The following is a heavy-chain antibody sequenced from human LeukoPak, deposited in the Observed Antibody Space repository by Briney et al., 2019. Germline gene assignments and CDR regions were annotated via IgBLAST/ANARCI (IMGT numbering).Heavy chain of an antibody. D-gene: IGHD3-22*01. CDR2: INPNSGGT. V-gene: IGHV1-2*02. J-gene: IGHJ4*02. CDR3: AREDNYYDSIGPFDY. CDR1: GYTFTGYY. Sequence: GASVKVSCKASGYTFTGYYMHWVRQAPGQGLEWMGWINPNSGGTNYAQKFQGRVTMTRDTSISTAYMELSRLRSDDTAVYYCAREDNYYDSIGPFDYWGQGTLVTVSS.